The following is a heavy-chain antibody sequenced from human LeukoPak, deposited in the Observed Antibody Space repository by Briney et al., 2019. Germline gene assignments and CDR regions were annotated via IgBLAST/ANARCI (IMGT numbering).Heavy chain of an antibody. V-gene: IGHV3-33*01. Sequence: QTGGSLRLSCAASGFTFSSYGMHWVRQAPGKGLQWVAVIWYDGSKKYYADSVKGRFTIARDNAKNTLSLQMSSLRAEDTALYYCARFSGSHGLDVWGQGTTVTVSS. CDR3: ARFSGSHGLDV. J-gene: IGHJ6*02. CDR1: GFTFSSYG. CDR2: IWYDGSKK. D-gene: IGHD3-10*01.